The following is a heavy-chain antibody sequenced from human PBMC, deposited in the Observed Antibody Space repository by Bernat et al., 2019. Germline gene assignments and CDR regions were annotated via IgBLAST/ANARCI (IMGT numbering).Heavy chain of an antibody. CDR3: ARDHYYDSSGYYSSFEY. CDR2: IWYDGSNK. Sequence: QVQLVESGGGVVQPGRSLRLSCAASGFTFSSYGMHWFRQAPGKGLEWVAVIWYDGSNKYYADTVKGRFTISRDNSKNTLYLQMNSLRAEDTAVYYCARDHYYDSSGYYSSFEYWGQGALVTVSS. CDR1: GFTFSSYG. J-gene: IGHJ4*02. D-gene: IGHD3-22*01. V-gene: IGHV3-33*01.